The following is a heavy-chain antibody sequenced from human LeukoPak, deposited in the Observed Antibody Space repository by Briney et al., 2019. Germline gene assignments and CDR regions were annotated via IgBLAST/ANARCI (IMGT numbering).Heavy chain of an antibody. CDR1: GFSFKDYW. CDR3: ASRDLCSGGTCYGLRY. Sequence: PGGSLRLSCAASGFSFKDYWMTWVRQAPGKGLEWVSTSDYSTYYADSVKGRFTISRDNSKNTLYLQMNSLRAEDTAVYYCASRDLCSGGTCYGLRYWGQGTLVTVSS. V-gene: IGHV3-23*01. D-gene: IGHD2-15*01. CDR2: SDYST. J-gene: IGHJ4*02.